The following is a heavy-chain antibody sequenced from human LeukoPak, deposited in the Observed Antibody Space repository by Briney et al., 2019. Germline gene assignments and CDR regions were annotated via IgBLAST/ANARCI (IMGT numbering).Heavy chain of an antibody. D-gene: IGHD2/OR15-2a*01. CDR3: VKDLRSDFMGVLSRYLSY. J-gene: IGHJ4*02. CDR1: GFTFSSFA. Sequence: PGGSLRLSCSASGFTFSSFAMHWVRQAPGKGLEYVAAISRNGGSTYYADSVKGRFTTSRDNSKNTLYLQMNSLRAEDTAVYLCVKDLRSDFMGVLSRYLSYWGQGTLHRLL. CDR2: ISRNGGST. V-gene: IGHV3-64D*09.